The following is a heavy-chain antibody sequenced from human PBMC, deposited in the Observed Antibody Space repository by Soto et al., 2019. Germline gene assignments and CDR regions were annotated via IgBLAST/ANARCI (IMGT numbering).Heavy chain of an antibody. J-gene: IGHJ3*02. V-gene: IGHV1-2*04. CDR3: ARAFYYDILTGYFGPPVIDAFDI. CDR2: INPNSGGT. Sequence: ASVKVSCKASGYTFTGYYMHWVRQAPGQGLEWMGWINPNSGGTNYAQKFQGWVTMTRDTSISTAYMELSRLRSDDTAVYYCARAFYYDILTGYFGPPVIDAFDIWGEGRMVSVSS. CDR1: GYTFTGYY. D-gene: IGHD3-9*01.